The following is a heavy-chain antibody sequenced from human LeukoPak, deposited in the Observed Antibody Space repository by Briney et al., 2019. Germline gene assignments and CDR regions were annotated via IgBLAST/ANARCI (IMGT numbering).Heavy chain of an antibody. CDR2: IKQDGGEK. CDR3: ARDTPDSTFDY. CDR1: EFTFSNYW. D-gene: IGHD2/OR15-2a*01. J-gene: IGHJ4*02. Sequence: PGGSLRLSCAAFEFTFSNYWMSWVRQAPGKGLEWVANIKQDGGEKYYVDSVKGRFTISRDNAKKSLYLQMNSLRAEDTAVYYCARDTPDSTFDYWGQGTLVTVSS. V-gene: IGHV3-7*01.